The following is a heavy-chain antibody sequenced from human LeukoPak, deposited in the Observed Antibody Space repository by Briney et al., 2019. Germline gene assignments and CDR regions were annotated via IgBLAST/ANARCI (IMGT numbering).Heavy chain of an antibody. CDR3: ARAFVKLESGAVLDY. J-gene: IGHJ4*02. Sequence: GESLKISCKGSGYSFSTYWIAWVRQMPGKGLEWMRIIFPGDSDTTYSPSFQGQVTISVDKSIDTAYLQWSSLKASDTAMYYCARAFVKLESGAVLDYWGQGTLVTVSS. CDR2: IFPGDSDT. V-gene: IGHV5-51*01. D-gene: IGHD1-1*01. CDR1: GYSFSTYW.